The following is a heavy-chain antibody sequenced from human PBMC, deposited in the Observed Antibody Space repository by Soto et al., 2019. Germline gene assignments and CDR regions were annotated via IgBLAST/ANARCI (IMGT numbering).Heavy chain of an antibody. V-gene: IGHV3-30*18. J-gene: IGHJ6*01. CDR2: ISYDGSNK. CDR1: GFTFSSYG. Sequence: GGSLRLSCAASGFTFSSYGMHWVRQAPGKGLEWVAVISYDGSNKYYADSVKGRFTISRDNSKNTLYLQMSSLRAEDTAVYYCVKDGSSGWPYFYDMDVWGQGTTVPVSS. CDR3: VKDGSSGWPYFYDMDV. D-gene: IGHD6-19*01.